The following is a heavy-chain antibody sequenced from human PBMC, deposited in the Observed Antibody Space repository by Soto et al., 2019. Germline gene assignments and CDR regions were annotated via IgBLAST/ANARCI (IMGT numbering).Heavy chain of an antibody. D-gene: IGHD5-18*01. CDR1: GGTFSSYA. Sequence: GAAVKVSCKASGGTFSSYAISWVRQAPGQGLEWMGGIIPIFGTANYAQKFQGRVTITADESTSTAYMELSSLRSEDTAVYYCARARGYSYGDYYYYGMDVWGQGTTVTVYS. J-gene: IGHJ6*02. CDR3: ARARGYSYGDYYYYGMDV. V-gene: IGHV1-69*13. CDR2: IIPIFGTA.